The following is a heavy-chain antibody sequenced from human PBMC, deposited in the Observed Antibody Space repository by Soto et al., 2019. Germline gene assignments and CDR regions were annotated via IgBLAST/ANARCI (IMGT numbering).Heavy chain of an antibody. J-gene: IGHJ5*02. V-gene: IGHV4-59*01. D-gene: IGHD3-10*01. CDR1: GGSISSYY. Sequence: PSETLSLTCTVSGGSISSYYWSWIRQPPGKGLEWIGYIYYSGSTNYNPSLKSRVTISVDTSKNQFSLKLSSVTAADTAVYYCARAKIHYYYGSGKGNWFDPWGKGTLVTVSS. CDR2: IYYSGST. CDR3: ARAKIHYYYGSGKGNWFDP.